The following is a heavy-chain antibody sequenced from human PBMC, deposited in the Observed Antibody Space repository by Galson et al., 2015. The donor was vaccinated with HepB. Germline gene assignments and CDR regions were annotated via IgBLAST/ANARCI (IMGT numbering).Heavy chain of an antibody. CDR1: GGSISSYY. D-gene: IGHD3-16*01. CDR2: IYYSGST. J-gene: IGHJ4*02. CDR3: ARVSDYVWGSYGYGFDY. V-gene: IGHV4-59*01. Sequence: QVQLQESGPGLVKPSETLSLTCTVSGGSISSYYWSWIRQPPGKGLEWIGYIYYSGSTNYNPSLKSRVTISVDTSKNQFSLKLSSVTAADTAVYYCARVSDYVWGSYGYGFDYWGQGTLVTVSS.